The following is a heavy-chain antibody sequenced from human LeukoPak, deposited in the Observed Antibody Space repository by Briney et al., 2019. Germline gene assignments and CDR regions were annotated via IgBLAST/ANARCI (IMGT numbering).Heavy chain of an antibody. CDR3: AKAVGDRNVFDY. Sequence: GGSLRLSCVASGFDFNNYDLHWVRQAPGKGLEWVAFIKFHGHETFYADSVKGRFTISRDNSKNTLYLQMNSLRAEDTAVYYCAKAVGDRNVFDYWGQGTLVTVSS. V-gene: IGHV3-30*02. CDR2: IKFHGHET. CDR1: GFDFNNYD. J-gene: IGHJ4*02. D-gene: IGHD1-1*01.